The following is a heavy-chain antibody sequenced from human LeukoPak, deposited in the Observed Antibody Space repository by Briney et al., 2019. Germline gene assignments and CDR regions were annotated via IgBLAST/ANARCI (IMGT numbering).Heavy chain of an antibody. CDR3: ARATTVSGLFDY. J-gene: IGHJ4*02. D-gene: IGHD1-1*01. V-gene: IGHV4-31*03. Sequence: LQTLSLTCSVSGDSITRGGLYWSWIRQHPGKGLEWIGYIYTSGDTNYNASLKSRVAISLDTSRDQFSLSLTSVTAADTAVYFCARATTVSGLFDYWGQGTLVTVSS. CDR2: IYTSGDT. CDR1: GDSITRGGLY.